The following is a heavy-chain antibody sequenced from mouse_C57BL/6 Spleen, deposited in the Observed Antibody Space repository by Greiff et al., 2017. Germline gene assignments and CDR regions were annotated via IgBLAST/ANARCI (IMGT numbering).Heavy chain of an antibody. D-gene: IGHD6-1*01. Sequence: VQLQQSGPGLVQPSQSLSITCTVSGFSLTSYGVHWVRQSPGKGLEWLGVIWSGGSTDYNAAFISRLSISKDNSKSQVFFKMNSLQADDTAIYYCARPLFGYWGQGTLVTVSA. V-gene: IGHV2-2*01. CDR1: GFSLTSYG. CDR3: ARPLFGY. CDR2: IWSGGST. J-gene: IGHJ3*01.